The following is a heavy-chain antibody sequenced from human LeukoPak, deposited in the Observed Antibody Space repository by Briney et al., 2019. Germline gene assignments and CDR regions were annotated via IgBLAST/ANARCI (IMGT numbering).Heavy chain of an antibody. CDR3: ARAIVGATRGFDP. CDR1: GYSISSGYY. Sequence: SETLSLTCAVSGYSISSGYYWGWIRQPPGKGLEWIGGIYYSGSTYYNPSLKSRVTISVDTSKNQFSLKLSSVTAADTAVYYCARAIVGATRGFDPWGQGTLVTVPS. D-gene: IGHD1-26*01. CDR2: IYYSGST. J-gene: IGHJ5*02. V-gene: IGHV4-38-2*01.